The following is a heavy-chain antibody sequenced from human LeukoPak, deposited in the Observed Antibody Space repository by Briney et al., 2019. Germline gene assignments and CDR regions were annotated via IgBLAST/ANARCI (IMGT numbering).Heavy chain of an antibody. CDR2: ISSSGSTI. CDR3: GTGWAIDF. J-gene: IGHJ4*02. Sequence: PGGSLRLSCAASGFTFSSFSMNWVRQAPGKGLEWVSYISSSGSTIDYADSVKGRFTISRDNAKNSLYLQMNSLRAEDTAVYYCGTGWAIDFWGQGTLVTVSS. V-gene: IGHV3-48*04. CDR1: GFTFSSFS. D-gene: IGHD5-24*01.